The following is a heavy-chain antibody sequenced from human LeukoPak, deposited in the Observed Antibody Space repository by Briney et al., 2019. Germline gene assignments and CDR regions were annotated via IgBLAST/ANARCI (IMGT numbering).Heavy chain of an antibody. CDR3: ARVPFAVAGIDY. V-gene: IGHV4-39*07. CDR2: IYYSGST. CDR1: GGSISSSSYY. J-gene: IGHJ4*02. Sequence: SETLSLTCTVSGGSISSSSYYWGWIRQPPGKGLEWIGSIYYSGSTNYNPSLKSRVTISVDTSKNQFSLKLSSVTAADTAVYYCARVPFAVAGIDYWGQGTLVTVSS. D-gene: IGHD6-19*01.